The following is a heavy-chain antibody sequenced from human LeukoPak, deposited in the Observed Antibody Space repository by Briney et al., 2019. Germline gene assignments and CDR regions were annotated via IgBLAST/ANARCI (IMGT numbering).Heavy chain of an antibody. V-gene: IGHV4-38-2*02. Sequence: SETLSLTFPVSGYSISSGYYWGWIRQPPGKGLEWIGSIYHSGSTYYNPSLKSRVTISVDTSKNQFSLKLSSVTAADTAVYYCARVGGRFLEWLLINWGQGTLVTVSS. CDR3: ARVGGRFLEWLLIN. D-gene: IGHD3-3*01. J-gene: IGHJ4*02. CDR1: GYSISSGYY. CDR2: IYHSGST.